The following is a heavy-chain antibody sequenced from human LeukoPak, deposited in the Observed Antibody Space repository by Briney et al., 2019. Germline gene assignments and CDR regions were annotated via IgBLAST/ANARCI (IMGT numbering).Heavy chain of an antibody. Sequence: ASVKVSCKASGYTYTSYGISWVRQAPGQGLEWVGWISAYNGNTNYAQKLQGRVTMTTDTSTSTAYMELRSLRSDDTAVYYCARELGTGSPALDAFDIWGQGTMVTVSS. CDR3: ARELGTGSPALDAFDI. V-gene: IGHV1-18*01. J-gene: IGHJ3*02. CDR1: GYTYTSYG. D-gene: IGHD1-1*01. CDR2: ISAYNGNT.